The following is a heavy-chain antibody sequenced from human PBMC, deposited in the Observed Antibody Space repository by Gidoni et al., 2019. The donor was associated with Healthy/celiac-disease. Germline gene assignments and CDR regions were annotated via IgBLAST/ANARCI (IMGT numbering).Heavy chain of an antibody. CDR3: ARGPRGERYYYYGMDV. V-gene: IGHV3-30-3*01. J-gene: IGHJ6*02. CDR2: ISYDGSNK. Sequence: QVQLVESGGGVVQPGRSLRLSCAASGFSFSSYAMHWVRQAPGKGLEWVAVISYDGSNKYYADSVKGRFTISRDNSKNTLYLQMNSLRAEDTAVYYCARGPRGERYYYYGMDVWGQGTTVTVSS. CDR1: GFSFSSYA. D-gene: IGHD3-10*01.